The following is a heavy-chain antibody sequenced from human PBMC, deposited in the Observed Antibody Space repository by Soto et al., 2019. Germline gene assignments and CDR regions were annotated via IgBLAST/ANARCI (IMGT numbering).Heavy chain of an antibody. CDR3: ARGRTEAVWYLDL. CDR2: ISPSGDYT. D-gene: IGHD6-19*01. CDR1: AFIFSDYY. Sequence: GSLRLSCAASAFIFSDYYMSWIRQAPGKGLEWISYISPSGDYTNYADSMKRRFTISRDNAKNSLYLQVNSLRADDTAVYYCARGRTEAVWYLDLWGRGTLVTVSS. J-gene: IGHJ2*01. V-gene: IGHV3-11*05.